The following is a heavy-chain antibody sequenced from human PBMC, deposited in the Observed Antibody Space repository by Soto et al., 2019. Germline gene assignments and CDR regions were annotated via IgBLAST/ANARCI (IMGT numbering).Heavy chain of an antibody. D-gene: IGHD6-13*01. Sequence: GGSLRLSCAASGFTFSSYAMHWVRQAPGKGLEWVAVISYDGSNKYYADSVKGRFTISRDNSKNTLYLQMNSLRTEDTALYYCAKAAAYSSNWYTAFDFWGQGTMVTVSS. CDR2: ISYDGSNK. V-gene: IGHV3-30-3*01. CDR3: AKAAAYSSNWYTAFDF. CDR1: GFTFSSYA. J-gene: IGHJ3*01.